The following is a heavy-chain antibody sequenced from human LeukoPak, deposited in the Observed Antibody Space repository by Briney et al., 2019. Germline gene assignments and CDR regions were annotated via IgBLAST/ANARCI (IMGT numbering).Heavy chain of an antibody. CDR1: GGSISSYY. CDR2: VYYSGST. V-gene: IGHV4-59*01. Sequence: PSETLSLTCTVSGGSISSYYWNWIRQPPGKGLEWIGYVYYSGSTNYNPSLKSRVTISLDTSKNQFSLNLTSVTAADTAVYYCARFTPQGYGWGGYNRFDPWGQGTLVTVSS. D-gene: IGHD3-16*01. CDR3: ARFTPQGYGWGGYNRFDP. J-gene: IGHJ5*02.